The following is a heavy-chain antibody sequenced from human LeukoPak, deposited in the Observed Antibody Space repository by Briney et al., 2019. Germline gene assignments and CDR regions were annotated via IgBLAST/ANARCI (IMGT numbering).Heavy chain of an antibody. CDR1: GGSISSSSYY. CDR3: ASAYSSSWYQGVWRFDP. CDR2: IYYSGST. Sequence: PSETLSLTCTVSGGSISSSSYYWGWIRQPPGKGLEWIGSIYYSGSTYYNPSLKSRVTISVDTSKNQFSLKLSSVTAADTAVYYCASAYSSSWYQGVWRFDPWGQGTLVTVSS. J-gene: IGHJ5*02. V-gene: IGHV4-39*07. D-gene: IGHD6-13*01.